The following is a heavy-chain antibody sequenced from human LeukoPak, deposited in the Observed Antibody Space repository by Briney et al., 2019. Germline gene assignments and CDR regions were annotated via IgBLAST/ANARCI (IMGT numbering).Heavy chain of an antibody. J-gene: IGHJ3*02. V-gene: IGHV3-48*03. Sequence: PGGSLRLSCAASGFTFNSYEMNWVRQAPGKGLEWVSYITSSGNTIYYADSVKGRFTISRDNAKNSLFLQMNSLRAEDTAVYYCATSSNYYDSSGYHSDAFDIWGQGTMVTVSS. CDR1: GFTFNSYE. CDR3: ATSSNYYDSSGYHSDAFDI. CDR2: ITSSGNTI. D-gene: IGHD3-22*01.